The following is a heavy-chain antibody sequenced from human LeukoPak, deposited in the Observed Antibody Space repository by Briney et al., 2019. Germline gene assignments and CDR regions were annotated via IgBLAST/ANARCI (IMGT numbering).Heavy chain of an antibody. CDR2: IYYSGST. D-gene: IGHD6-19*01. Sequence: SETLSLTCTVSGGSISSTSYYWGWIRQPPGKGVEWIGSIYYSGSTYYNPSLKSRVAISADRSKNQFSLKLSSVTAADTAVYYCARDGDSSGWTRSDYWGQGTLVTVSS. CDR1: GGSISSTSYY. V-gene: IGHV4-39*07. J-gene: IGHJ4*02. CDR3: ARDGDSSGWTRSDY.